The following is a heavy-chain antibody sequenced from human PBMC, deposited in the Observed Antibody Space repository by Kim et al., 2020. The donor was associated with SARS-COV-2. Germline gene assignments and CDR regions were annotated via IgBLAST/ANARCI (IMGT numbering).Heavy chain of an antibody. J-gene: IGHJ4*02. CDR3: ARAYVGIAVAFDS. CDR1: GFTFSSYS. V-gene: IGHV3-21*01. D-gene: IGHD6-19*01. Sequence: GGSLRLSCAASGFTFSSYSMNWVRQAPGKGLEWVSSISNSSSYIYYADSVKGRFTISRDNAKNSLYLQMNSLRAEDTAVYYCARAYVGIAVAFDSWGQVTLVSVSS. CDR2: ISNSSSYI.